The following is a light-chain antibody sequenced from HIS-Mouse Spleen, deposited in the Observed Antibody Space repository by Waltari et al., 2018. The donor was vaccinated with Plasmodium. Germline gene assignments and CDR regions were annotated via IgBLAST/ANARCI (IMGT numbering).Light chain of an antibody. V-gene: IGLV2-8*01. CDR2: EVS. CDR3: SSYAGSNNLV. Sequence: QSALPQPPSASGSPGQSVTISCPGTSRDDGGYNLVSWYQQHPGKDPKLRIYEVSKRPSGVPDRFSGSKSGNTASLTGSGLQAEDEAEYYCSSYAGSNNLVFGGGTKLTVL. CDR1: SRDDGGYNL. J-gene: IGLJ2*01.